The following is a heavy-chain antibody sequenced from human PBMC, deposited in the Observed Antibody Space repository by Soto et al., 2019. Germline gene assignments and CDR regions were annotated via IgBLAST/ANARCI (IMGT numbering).Heavy chain of an antibody. CDR2: IYHSGST. J-gene: IGHJ5*02. V-gene: IGHV4-30-2*01. Sequence: PSETLSLTCAVSGGSISSGGYSWSWIRQPPGKGLEWIGYIYHSGSTYYNPSLKSRVTISVDRSKNQFSLKLSSVTAADTAVYYCARDYGDYAGLRFDPWGQGTLVTVSS. D-gene: IGHD4-17*01. CDR3: ARDYGDYAGLRFDP. CDR1: GGSISSGGYS.